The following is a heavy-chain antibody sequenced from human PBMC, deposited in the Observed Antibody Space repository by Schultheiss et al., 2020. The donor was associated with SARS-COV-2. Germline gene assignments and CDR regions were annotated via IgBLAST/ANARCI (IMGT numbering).Heavy chain of an antibody. CDR3: ASLRPHHMYSSSLFGGWFDP. CDR1: GGSIRSSGYY. V-gene: IGHV4-39*07. Sequence: SETLSLTCIVSGGSIRSSGYYWSWIRQPPGKGLEWIGEINHSGSTNYNPSLKSRVTISVDTSKNQFSLKLSSVTAADTAVYYCASLRPHHMYSSSLFGGWFDPWGQGTLVTVSS. D-gene: IGHD1-26*01. J-gene: IGHJ5*02. CDR2: INHSGST.